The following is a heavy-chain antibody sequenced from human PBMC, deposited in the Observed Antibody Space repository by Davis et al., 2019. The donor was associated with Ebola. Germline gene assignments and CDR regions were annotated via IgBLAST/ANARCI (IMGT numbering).Heavy chain of an antibody. D-gene: IGHD2-15*01. CDR2: ISGSGGST. V-gene: IGHV3-23*01. CDR3: AHGGRDSSGFLS. Sequence: PGGSLRLSCAASGFTFSSYAMSWVRQAPGKGLEWVSAISGSGGSTYYADSVKGRFTISRDNSKNTLYLQMYSLRAEDTAVYYCAHGGRDSSGFLSWGQGTLVTVSS. CDR1: GFTFSSYA. J-gene: IGHJ4*02.